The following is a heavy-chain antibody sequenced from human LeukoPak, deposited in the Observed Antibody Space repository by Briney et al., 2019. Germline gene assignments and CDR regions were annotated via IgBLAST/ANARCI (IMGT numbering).Heavy chain of an antibody. Sequence: ASVKVSCKASGYTFTGYYMHRVRQAPGQGLEWMGWINPNSGGTNYAQKFQGRVTMTRDTSISTAYMELSRLRSDDTAVYYCARGDYDSSGYYPYFDYWGQGTLVTVSS. CDR3: ARGDYDSSGYYPYFDY. J-gene: IGHJ4*02. V-gene: IGHV1-2*02. CDR1: GYTFTGYY. D-gene: IGHD3-22*01. CDR2: INPNSGGT.